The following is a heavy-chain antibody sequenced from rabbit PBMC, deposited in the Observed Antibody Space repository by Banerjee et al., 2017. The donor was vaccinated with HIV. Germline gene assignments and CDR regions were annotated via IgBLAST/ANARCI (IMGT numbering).Heavy chain of an antibody. CDR1: GFDFSSSYY. CDR2: IYTGDGST. V-gene: IGHV1S45*01. D-gene: IGHD4-1*01. CDR3: ARDNRL. J-gene: IGHJ6*01. Sequence: QEQLEESGGDLVKPEGSLTLTCKASGFDFSSSYYMCWVRQAPGKGLEWIACIYTGDGSTYYASWAKGRFTISKTSSTTVTLQLTSLTGADTATYFCARDNRLWGPGTLVTVS.